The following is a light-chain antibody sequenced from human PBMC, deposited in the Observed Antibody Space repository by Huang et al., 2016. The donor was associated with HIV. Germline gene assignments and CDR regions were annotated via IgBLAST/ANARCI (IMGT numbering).Light chain of an antibody. J-gene: IGKJ4*01. CDR1: QSVGVY. V-gene: IGKV3-11*01. CDR2: EAS. CDR3: QQRTKWPPVLT. Sequence: IVLTQSPATLSLSPGDRATLSCRASQSVGVYLTWYQQKPGQAPRLLIVEASHRATGIPDRFSGGGSGTDFTLTIDSLQPDDFAIYYCQQRTKWPPVLTFGGGTRVEIK.